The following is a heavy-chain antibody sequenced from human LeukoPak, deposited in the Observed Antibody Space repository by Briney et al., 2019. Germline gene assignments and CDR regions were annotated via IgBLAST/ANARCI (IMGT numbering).Heavy chain of an antibody. J-gene: IGHJ3*01. CDR2: LYHTGST. Sequence: SETLSLTCAVSGGSVSSNNWWSWVRQPPRKGLEWIGELYHTGSTNFNPSLKSRVTVSMDKSKNQFFLKLTSVTAADTAVYYCATHMAVAGWGAFDFWGQGTMVTVSS. V-gene: IGHV4-4*02. CDR3: ATHMAVAGWGAFDF. CDR1: GGSVSSNNW. D-gene: IGHD6-19*01.